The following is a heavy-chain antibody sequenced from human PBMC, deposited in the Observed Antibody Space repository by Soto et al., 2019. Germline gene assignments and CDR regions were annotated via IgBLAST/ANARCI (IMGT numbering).Heavy chain of an antibody. V-gene: IGHV4-4*02. J-gene: IGHJ4*02. CDR1: GGSIITSNW. CDR2: IYHSGST. D-gene: IGHD4-17*01. CDR3: TRELELDGDYV. Sequence: QVQLQESGPGLVKPSGTLSLTCAVSGGSIITSNWWSWVRQSPGKGLEWIGEIYHSGSTNYNPSFKSRVTMSVDKSKNQFYLKLNSVTAADTAVYYCTRELELDGDYVWGQGTLVTVSS.